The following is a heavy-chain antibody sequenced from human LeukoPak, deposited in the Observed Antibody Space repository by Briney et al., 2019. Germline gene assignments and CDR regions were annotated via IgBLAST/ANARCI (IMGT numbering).Heavy chain of an antibody. J-gene: IGHJ6*03. CDR1: GGSISSYY. CDR2: IYTSGST. D-gene: IGHD3-9*01. Sequence: SETLSLTCTVSGGSISSYYWSWIRQPAGKGLEWIGRIYTSGSTNYNPSLKSRVTMSVDTSKNQFSLKLYSVTAADTAVYYCARGGSTLHSAGGHDIEFYYYYYMDVWGKGTTVTISS. CDR3: ARGGSTLHSAGGHDIEFYYYYYMDV. V-gene: IGHV4-4*07.